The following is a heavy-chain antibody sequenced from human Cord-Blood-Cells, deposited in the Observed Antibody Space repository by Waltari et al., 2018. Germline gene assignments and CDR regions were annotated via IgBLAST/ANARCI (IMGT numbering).Heavy chain of an antibody. Sequence: QVQLQESGPGLVKPSGTLSLTCAVSGGSISSSNWWSWVRQPPGKGLEWIGEIYHSGSTRYSPSRKSRVTISVGKSKSQFSLKLGSVTAADTAVYYCARTLDTVTPPIFDYWGQGTLVTVSS. CDR2: IYHSGST. J-gene: IGHJ4*02. CDR3: ARTLDTVTPPIFDY. V-gene: IGHV4-4*02. CDR1: GGSISSSNW. D-gene: IGHD4-4*01.